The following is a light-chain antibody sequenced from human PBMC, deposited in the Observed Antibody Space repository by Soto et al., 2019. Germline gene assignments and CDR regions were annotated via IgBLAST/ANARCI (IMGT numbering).Light chain of an antibody. CDR1: SSNIGSNY. Sequence: QSVLTQPPSASGTPGQRVTISCSGSSSNIGSNYVYWYQQLPGTAPKLLIYRNNQRPSGVPDRFSGSKSGTPASLAISGLRSEDEADYYCAAWDDSLSALFGGGTKLTVL. J-gene: IGLJ2*01. CDR2: RNN. V-gene: IGLV1-47*01. CDR3: AAWDDSLSAL.